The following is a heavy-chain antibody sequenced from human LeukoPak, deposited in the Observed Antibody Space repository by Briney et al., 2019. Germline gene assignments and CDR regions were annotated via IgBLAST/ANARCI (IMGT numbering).Heavy chain of an antibody. CDR1: GYTFTTYY. CDR3: ARGSRPVYNLLTGKRYFDY. CDR2: INPSGGST. V-gene: IGHV1-46*01. D-gene: IGHD3-9*01. J-gene: IGHJ4*02. Sequence: SVKVSCKASGYTFTTYYVHWVRQAPGQGLEWMGIINPSGGSTTYAQKFRGRLTMTRDMSTSTVYMELSSLRSEDTAVYYCARGSRPVYNLLTGKRYFDYWGQGTLLTVSS.